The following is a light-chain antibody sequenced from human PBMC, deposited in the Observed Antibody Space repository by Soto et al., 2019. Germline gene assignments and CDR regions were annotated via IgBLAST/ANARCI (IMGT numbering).Light chain of an antibody. CDR2: KAS. Sequence: DIQMTQSPSTLSASVGDRVTITCRASQSISSWLAWYQQKPGKAPKLLIYKASSVESGVPSRFSGSGSGTEFTLTISSLQPDDFGTYYCQQYNSYSKTFGQGTKVEIK. CDR3: QQYNSYSKT. V-gene: IGKV1-5*03. CDR1: QSISSW. J-gene: IGKJ1*01.